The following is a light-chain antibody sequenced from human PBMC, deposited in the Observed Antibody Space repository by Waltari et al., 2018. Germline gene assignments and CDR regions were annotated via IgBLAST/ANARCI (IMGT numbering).Light chain of an antibody. CDR1: QSVLYNSNGKNY. Sequence: DIVMTQSPDSLAVSLGERATINCKSSQSVLYNSNGKNYLAWYQQKPGQPPKLLIYWASTRQSGVPDRFSGSGSGTDFTLAINSLQAEDVAVYYCQQYYRSRTFGQGTKVEIK. V-gene: IGKV4-1*01. CDR3: QQYYRSRT. CDR2: WAS. J-gene: IGKJ1*01.